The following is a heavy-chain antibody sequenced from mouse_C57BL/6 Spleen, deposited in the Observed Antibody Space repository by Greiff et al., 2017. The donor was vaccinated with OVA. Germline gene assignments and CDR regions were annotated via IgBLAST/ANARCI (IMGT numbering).Heavy chain of an antibody. D-gene: IGHD1-1*01. V-gene: IGHV1-82*01. J-gene: IGHJ4*01. Sequence: VQLVESGPELVKPGASVKISCKASGYAFSSSWMNWVKQRPGKGLEWIGRIYPGDGDTNYNGKFKGKATLTADKSSSTAYMQLSSLTSEDSAVYFCARGDYYGSSYGYAMDYWGQGTSVTVSS. CDR2: IYPGDGDT. CDR3: ARGDYYGSSYGYAMDY. CDR1: GYAFSSSW.